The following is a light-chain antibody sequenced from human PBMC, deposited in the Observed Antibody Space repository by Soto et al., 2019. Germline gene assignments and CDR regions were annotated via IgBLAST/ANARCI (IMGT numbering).Light chain of an antibody. J-gene: IGKJ1*01. V-gene: IGKV3-20*01. CDR3: QQYASSSRT. CDR2: GAS. CDR1: QSVSSY. Sequence: DIVLTQSPGTLSLSPGERATLSCRASQSVSSYLVWYQQKPGQAPRLLIYGASSRATGIPDRFSGRGSGTDFTLTISRLEPEDFAVYYCQQYASSSRTFGQGTKVEIK.